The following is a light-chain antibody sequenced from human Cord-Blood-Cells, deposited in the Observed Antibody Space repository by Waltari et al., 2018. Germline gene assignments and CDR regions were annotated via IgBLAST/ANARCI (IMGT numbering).Light chain of an antibody. J-gene: IGLJ3*02. V-gene: IGLV2-14*01. CDR3: SSYTSSSTWV. CDR2: DVS. Sequence: QSALTQPASVSGSPGQSITISCTGTSSDGGGYNYVSWYQQHPGKAPKRMIYDVSKRHSGVSNRFSGSKSGNTASLTISGLQAEDEADYYCSSYTSSSTWVFGGGTKLTVL. CDR1: SSDGGGYNY.